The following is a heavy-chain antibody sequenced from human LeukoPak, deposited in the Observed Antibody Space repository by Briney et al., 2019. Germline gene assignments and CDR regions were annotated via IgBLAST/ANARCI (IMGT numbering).Heavy chain of an antibody. CDR3: ARVGGTYCSSTSCYIIPFDY. Sequence: SVKVSCKASGGTFSSYAISWVRQAPGQGLEWMGGIIPIFGTANYAQKFQSRVTITADESTSTAYMELSSLRSEDTAVYYCARVGGTYCSSTSCYIIPFDYWGQGTLVTVSS. V-gene: IGHV1-69*01. CDR2: IIPIFGTA. D-gene: IGHD2-2*02. CDR1: GGTFSSYA. J-gene: IGHJ4*02.